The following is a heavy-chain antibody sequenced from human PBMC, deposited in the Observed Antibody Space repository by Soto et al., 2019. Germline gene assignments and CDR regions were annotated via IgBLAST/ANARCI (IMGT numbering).Heavy chain of an antibody. CDR2: IIPLFGTA. CDR3: ARQFDYDTSGYYYAY. D-gene: IGHD3-22*01. CDR1: GGTFNKYG. Sequence: SVKVSCKASGGTFNKYGIDWLRQAPGQGLEWMGGIIPLFGTANYAQKFQGRVTISADEVTSTVYMELRSLRSEDTGVYYCARQFDYDTSGYYYAYWGQGALVTVSS. J-gene: IGHJ4*02. V-gene: IGHV1-69*13.